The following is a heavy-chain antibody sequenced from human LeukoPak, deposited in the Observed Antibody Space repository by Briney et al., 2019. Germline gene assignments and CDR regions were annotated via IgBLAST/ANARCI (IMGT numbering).Heavy chain of an antibody. D-gene: IGHD3-10*02. CDR2: INHSGST. Sequence: SETLSLTCAVYGGSFSGYYWSWIRQPPGKGLEWIGEINHSGSTNYNPSFKGRVTISVDTSKNQFSLKLSSVTAADTAVYYCASNVGATRRSDYWGQGTLVTVSS. CDR1: GGSFSGYY. CDR3: ASNVGATRRSDY. J-gene: IGHJ4*02. V-gene: IGHV4-34*01.